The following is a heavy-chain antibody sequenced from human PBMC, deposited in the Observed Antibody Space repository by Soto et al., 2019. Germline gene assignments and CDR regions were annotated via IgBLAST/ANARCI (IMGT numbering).Heavy chain of an antibody. CDR2: ISGGGGTT. CDR3: AKGSGLNRPYYFDN. V-gene: IGHV3-23*01. J-gene: IGHJ4*02. CDR1: GFTFSDYT. D-gene: IGHD3-10*01. Sequence: EVQLLESGGGLAQPGGSLRLSCAASGFTFSDYTMSWVRQAPGKGPEWVSAISGGGGTTWYADSVKGRFTISRDNSKNTVYLQMHSLRAEDTAVYYCAKGSGLNRPYYFDNWGRGTQVTVSS.